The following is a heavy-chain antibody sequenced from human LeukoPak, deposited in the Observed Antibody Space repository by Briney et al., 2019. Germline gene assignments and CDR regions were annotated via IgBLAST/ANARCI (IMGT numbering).Heavy chain of an antibody. CDR3: ARETPLRTGTRYYYGMDV. CDR1: GYTFTSYY. J-gene: IGHJ6*02. D-gene: IGHD1-1*01. CDR2: INPSGGST. Sequence: PAASVKVSCKASGYTFTSYYMHWVRQAPGQGLEWMGIINPSGGSTSYAQKFQGRVTMTRDTSTSTAYMELSSLRSEDTAVYYCARETPLRTGTRYYYGMDVWGQGTTVTVSS. V-gene: IGHV1-46*01.